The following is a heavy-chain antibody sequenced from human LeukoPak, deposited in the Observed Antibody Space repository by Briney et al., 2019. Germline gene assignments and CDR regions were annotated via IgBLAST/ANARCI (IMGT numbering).Heavy chain of an antibody. V-gene: IGHV1-46*03. D-gene: IGHD3-22*01. Sequence: ASVKVSCKASGYTFTSYYMHWVRQAPGQGLEWMGIINPSGGSTSYAQKFQGRVTMTRDTSTSTVYMELSSLRSEDTAVYYCASPIEYDSSGYTRALAFDIWGQGTMGTVSS. CDR3: ASPIEYDSSGYTRALAFDI. CDR1: GYTFTSYY. J-gene: IGHJ3*02. CDR2: INPSGGST.